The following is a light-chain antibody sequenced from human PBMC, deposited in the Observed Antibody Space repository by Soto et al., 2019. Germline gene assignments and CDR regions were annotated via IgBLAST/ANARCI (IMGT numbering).Light chain of an antibody. CDR3: QQYYTIPIT. CDR2: WAS. V-gene: IGKV4-1*01. Sequence: DILLTQSPDSLAVSPGERATINCKSSQTVLFASNNKNYLAWYQQKPGQAPKLLIYWASARESGVPDRFSGSGSETDFNFTITSLQAEDVAVYYCQQYYTIPITFGGGTKVDIK. J-gene: IGKJ4*01. CDR1: QTVLFASNNKNY.